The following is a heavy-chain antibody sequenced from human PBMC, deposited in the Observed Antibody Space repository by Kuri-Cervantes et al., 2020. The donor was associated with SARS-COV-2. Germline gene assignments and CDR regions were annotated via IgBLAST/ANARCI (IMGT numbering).Heavy chain of an antibody. J-gene: IGHJ3*02. CDR3: ARVFTTPSGTDAFDI. CDR1: GYTFTSYG. Sequence: ASVKVSCKASGYTFTSYGISWVRQAPGQGLEWMGWISAYNGNTNYAQKLQGRVTMTTDTSTSTAYMELRGLRSDDTAVYYCARVFTTPSGTDAFDIWGQGTMVTVSS. D-gene: IGHD2-15*01. CDR2: ISAYNGNT. V-gene: IGHV1-18*01.